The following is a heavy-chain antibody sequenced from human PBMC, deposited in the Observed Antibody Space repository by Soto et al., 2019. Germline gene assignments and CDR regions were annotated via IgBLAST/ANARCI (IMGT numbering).Heavy chain of an antibody. Sequence: PGGSLRLSFAASGFTFSSCSMNWVRQAPGKGLEWVSSISSSNSYIYYEYSVKGRFNISIENAKNSLYLQMKSLRAEDTAVYYCARDAKRYCSGGSCRLNAFDXWGQVTMVTVS. V-gene: IGHV3-21*01. J-gene: IGHJ3*02. CDR3: ARDAKRYCSGGSCRLNAFDX. CDR2: ISSSNSYI. D-gene: IGHD2-15*01. CDR1: GFTFSSCS.